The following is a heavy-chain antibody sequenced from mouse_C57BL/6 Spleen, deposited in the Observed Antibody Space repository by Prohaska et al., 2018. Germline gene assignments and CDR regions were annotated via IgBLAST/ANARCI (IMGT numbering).Heavy chain of an antibody. Sequence: EVQLLETGGGLVQPGGSRGLSCESSGFTFSGFWMSWVRQTPWQTLEWIGDINSDGSAINYAPSIKDRFTIFRDNDKSTLYLQMSNVRSEDTATYFCMRYGNYWYFDVWGTGTTVTVSS. D-gene: IGHD2-1*01. CDR2: INSDGSAI. CDR1: GFTFSGFW. CDR3: MRYGNYWYFDV. J-gene: IGHJ1*03. V-gene: IGHV11-2*01.